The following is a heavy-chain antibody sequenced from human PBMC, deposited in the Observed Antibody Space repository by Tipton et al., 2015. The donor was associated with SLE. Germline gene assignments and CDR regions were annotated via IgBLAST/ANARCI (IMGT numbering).Heavy chain of an antibody. CDR1: GFTFSSYE. Sequence: SLRLSCAVSGFTFSSYEMNWVRQAPGKGLEWVSYISSSGSTIYYADSVKGRFTISRDNAKNSLYLQMNSLRAEDTAVYYCARGPGMTTDSYFMDVWGKGTTVTVSS. CDR3: ARGPGMTTDSYFMDV. J-gene: IGHJ6*03. V-gene: IGHV3-48*03. CDR2: ISSSGSTI. D-gene: IGHD4-11*01.